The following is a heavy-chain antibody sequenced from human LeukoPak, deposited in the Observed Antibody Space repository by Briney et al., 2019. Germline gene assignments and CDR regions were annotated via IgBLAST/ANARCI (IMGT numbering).Heavy chain of an antibody. Sequence: LRLSCAASGFTFSSYAMSWVRQHPGKGLEWIGYIYYSGSTYYNPPLKRRVTISVDTPKNQFSLKLSSVTAAETAVYYCARAKYSYDSSGYDYWGQGTLVTVSS. V-gene: IGHV4-31*02. CDR2: IYYSGST. CDR3: ARAKYSYDSSGYDY. D-gene: IGHD3-22*01. CDR1: GFTFSSYA. J-gene: IGHJ4*02.